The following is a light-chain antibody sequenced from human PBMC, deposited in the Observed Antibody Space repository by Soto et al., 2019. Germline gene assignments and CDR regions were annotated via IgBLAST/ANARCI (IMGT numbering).Light chain of an antibody. CDR3: QQYSISST. Sequence: EIVSTQSPATLSLSPGERATLSCRASQRVSSSSLAWYKHKPGQSPRILIFGVSSRATDIPDRFSGSGSGTDFTLTINRLEPEDFAVDYCQQYSISSTFGQGTKVDNK. CDR2: GVS. J-gene: IGKJ1*01. V-gene: IGKV3-20*01. CDR1: QRVSSSS.